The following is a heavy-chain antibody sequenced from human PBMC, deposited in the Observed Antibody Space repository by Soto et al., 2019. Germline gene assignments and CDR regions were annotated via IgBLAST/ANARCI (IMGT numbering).Heavy chain of an antibody. CDR1: GYTFTSYY. V-gene: IGHV1-46*01. J-gene: IGHJ3*02. D-gene: IGHD3-22*01. CDR3: ARDLRPSYYYDSSGYAGHAFDI. Sequence: GASVKVSSKASGYTFTSYYMHWVRQAPGQGLEWMGIINPSGGSTSYAQKFQGRVTMTRDTSTSTVYMELSSLRSEDTAVYYCARDLRPSYYYDSSGYAGHAFDIWGQGTMVTVSS. CDR2: INPSGGST.